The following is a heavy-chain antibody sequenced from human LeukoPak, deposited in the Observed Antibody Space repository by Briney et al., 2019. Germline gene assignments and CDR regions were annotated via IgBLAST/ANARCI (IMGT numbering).Heavy chain of an antibody. D-gene: IGHD6-13*01. Sequence: PGGSLRLSCAASGFTFSSYGMHWVRQAPGKGLEWVAFIRYDGSNKYYADSVKGRFTISRDNSKNTLYLQMNSLRAEDTAVYYCAKPPGRAAAGSPDYWGQGTLVTVSS. CDR3: AKPPGRAAAGSPDY. V-gene: IGHV3-30*02. CDR2: IRYDGSNK. J-gene: IGHJ4*02. CDR1: GFTFSSYG.